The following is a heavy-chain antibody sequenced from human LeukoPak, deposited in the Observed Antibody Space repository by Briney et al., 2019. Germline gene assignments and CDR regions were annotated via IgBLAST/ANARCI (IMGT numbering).Heavy chain of an antibody. J-gene: IGHJ4*02. Sequence: PGGCLRLSCAASGFTFSDYYMSWIRQAPGEGLEWVSYISSSGSTIYYADSVKGRFTISRDNAKNALYLQMNSLRAEDTAVYYCARDRHLSGYYYDSSGSVFDYWGQGTLVTVSS. CDR3: ARDRHLSGYYYDSSGSVFDY. V-gene: IGHV3-11*01. CDR2: ISSSGSTI. CDR1: GFTFSDYY. D-gene: IGHD3-22*01.